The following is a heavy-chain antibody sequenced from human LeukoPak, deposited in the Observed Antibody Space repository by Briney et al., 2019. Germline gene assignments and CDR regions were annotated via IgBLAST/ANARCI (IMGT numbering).Heavy chain of an antibody. CDR1: GGSISSGGYY. D-gene: IGHD6-19*01. CDR2: IYYSGST. CDR3: ARVGQWLVGPFDP. Sequence: SETLSLTCTVSGGSISSGGYYWSWLRQHPGKGLEWIGYIYYSGSTYYNPSLKSRVTISVDTSKNQFSLKLSSVTAADTAVYYCARVGQWLVGPFDPWGQGTLVTVSS. J-gene: IGHJ5*02. V-gene: IGHV4-31*03.